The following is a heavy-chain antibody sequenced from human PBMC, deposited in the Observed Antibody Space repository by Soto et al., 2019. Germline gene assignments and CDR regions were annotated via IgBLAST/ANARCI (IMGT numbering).Heavy chain of an antibody. V-gene: IGHV3-23*01. CDR1: GFTFSSYA. CDR3: AKVDLGGRYYYDSSDPVDY. CDR2: ISGSGGST. D-gene: IGHD3-22*01. J-gene: IGHJ4*02. Sequence: GGSLRLSCAASGFTFSSYAMSWVRQAPGKGLEWVSAISGSGGSTYYADSVKGRFTISRDNSKNTLYLQMNSLRAEDTAVYYCAKVDLGGRYYYDSSDPVDYWGQGTLVTVSS.